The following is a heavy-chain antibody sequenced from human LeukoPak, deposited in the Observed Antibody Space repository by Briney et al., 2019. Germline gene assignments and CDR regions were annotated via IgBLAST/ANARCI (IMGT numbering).Heavy chain of an antibody. J-gene: IGHJ4*02. CDR1: GFAFDEHG. CDR2: INWSGGST. Sequence: GGSPRLSCTASGFAFDEHGMSWVRQVPGKGLEWVSGINWSGGSTGYADPLRGRFTISRDNAKNSLYLQMDSLRAEDTALYYCARAPITSPFYFDYWGQGTLVTVSS. D-gene: IGHD2-2*01. CDR3: ARAPITSPFYFDY. V-gene: IGHV3-20*04.